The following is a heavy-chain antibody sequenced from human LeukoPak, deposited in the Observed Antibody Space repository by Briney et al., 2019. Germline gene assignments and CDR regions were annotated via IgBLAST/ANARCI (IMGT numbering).Heavy chain of an antibody. CDR3: AKGLSSGYHIFGY. D-gene: IGHD3-22*01. Sequence: SETLSLTCTVSGGSISSYYWSWIRQPPGKGLEWIGYIYYSGSTNYSPSLKSRVTISVDTSKNQFSLKLSSVTAADTAVYYCAKGLSSGYHIFGYWGQGTLVTVSS. CDR2: IYYSGST. CDR1: GGSISSYY. J-gene: IGHJ4*02. V-gene: IGHV4-59*01.